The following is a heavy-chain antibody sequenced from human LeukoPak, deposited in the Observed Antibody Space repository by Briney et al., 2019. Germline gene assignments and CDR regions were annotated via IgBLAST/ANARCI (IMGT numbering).Heavy chain of an antibody. CDR3: ASGVYYDFWSGSFDY. CDR1: GGTFSSYA. D-gene: IGHD3-3*01. Sequence: RASVKVSCKASGGTFSSYAISWVRQAPGQGLEWMGRIIPILGIANYAQKFQGRVTITADKSTSTAYMELSSLRSEDTAVYYCASGVYYDFWSGSFDYWGQGTLVTVSS. V-gene: IGHV1-69*04. CDR2: IIPILGIA. J-gene: IGHJ4*02.